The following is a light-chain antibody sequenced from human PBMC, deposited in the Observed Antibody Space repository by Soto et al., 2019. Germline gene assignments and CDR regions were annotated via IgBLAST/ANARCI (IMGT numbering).Light chain of an antibody. CDR3: QRYDNWPLT. CDR2: DAS. CDR1: QSVSTD. Sequence: EIVMTQSPPTLSVSPGERATLSCRASQSVSTDLAWYQQKPGQVPRLLIYDASTRATDIPARFSGTGSGTEFSLTISSLQSEDFAVYFCQRYDNWPLTFGGGTKVDIK. V-gene: IGKV3-15*01. J-gene: IGKJ4*01.